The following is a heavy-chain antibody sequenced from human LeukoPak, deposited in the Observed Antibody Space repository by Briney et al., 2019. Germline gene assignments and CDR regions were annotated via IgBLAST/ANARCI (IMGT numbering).Heavy chain of an antibody. CDR2: IYYSGST. CDR3: ARSKPLLQGDGGWLDP. Sequence: SETLSLTCTVSGGSISSSTYYWSWIRQPPGKGLEWIGYIYYSGSTNYNPSLKSRVTISVDTSKNQFSLKLSSVTAADTAVYYCARSKPLLQGDGGWLDPWGQGTLVTVSS. J-gene: IGHJ5*02. CDR1: GGSISSSTYY. V-gene: IGHV4-61*01. D-gene: IGHD4-23*01.